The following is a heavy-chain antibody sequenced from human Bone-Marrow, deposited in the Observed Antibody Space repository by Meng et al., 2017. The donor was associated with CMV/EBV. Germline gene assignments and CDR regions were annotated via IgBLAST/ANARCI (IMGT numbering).Heavy chain of an antibody. CDR1: GGSISSYY. CDR3: ARVLGTMVRGEFDY. CDR2: IYYSGST. Sequence: GSLRLSCTVSGGSISSYYWSWIRQPPGKGLEWIGYIYYSGSTNYNPSLKSRVTISVDTSKNQFSLKLSSVTAADTAVYYCARVLGTMVRGEFDYWGQGTLVTGSS. J-gene: IGHJ4*02. D-gene: IGHD3-10*01. V-gene: IGHV4-59*01.